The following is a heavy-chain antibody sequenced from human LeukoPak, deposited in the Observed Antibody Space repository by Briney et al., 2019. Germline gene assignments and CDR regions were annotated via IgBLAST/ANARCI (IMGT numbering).Heavy chain of an antibody. Sequence: GASVKVSCKASGYNFRSYAITWVRQAPGQGLEWMGWIGVYNGNTNYAQNFQGRLTMTTDTSTNIAFMELGNLRSDDTAVYYCARDGDSTSMVRGVINWFDPWGQGTLVTVSS. J-gene: IGHJ5*02. V-gene: IGHV1-18*01. CDR3: ARDGDSTSMVRGVINWFDP. CDR1: GYNFRSYA. D-gene: IGHD3-10*01. CDR2: IGVYNGNT.